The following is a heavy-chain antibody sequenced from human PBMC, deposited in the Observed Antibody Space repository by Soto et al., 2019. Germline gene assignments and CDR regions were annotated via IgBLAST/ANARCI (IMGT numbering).Heavy chain of an antibody. J-gene: IGHJ4*02. V-gene: IGHV4-38-2*02. CDR2: IYPSVSS. D-gene: IGHD1-1*01. CDR1: GFAISRGYY. CDR3: ARGKVGTTFFDN. Sequence: SETLSLTXSVSGFAISRGYYWSWVRQPPGKGLEWIGSIYPSVSSYHNPSLATRLRLSIDTSKNQFTLNLTSVTAADTALYFCARGKVGTTFFDNWGQGIQVTVSS.